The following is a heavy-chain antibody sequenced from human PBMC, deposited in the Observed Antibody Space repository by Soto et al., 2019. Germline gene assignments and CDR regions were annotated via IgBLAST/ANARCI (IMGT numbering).Heavy chain of an antibody. CDR1: GFTFDDYA. D-gene: IGHD3-3*01. J-gene: IGHJ4*02. CDR3: AKGLDFWSGPRN. V-gene: IGHV3-9*01. Sequence: GGSLRLSCAASGFTFDDYAMHWVRQAPGKGLEWVSGISWNSGSIGYADSVKGRFTISRDNAKNSLYLQMNSLRAEDTALYYCAKGLDFWSGPRNWGQGTLVTVSS. CDR2: ISWNSGSI.